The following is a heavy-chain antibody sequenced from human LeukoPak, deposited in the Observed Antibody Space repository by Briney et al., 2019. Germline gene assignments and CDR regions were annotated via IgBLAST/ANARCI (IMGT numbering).Heavy chain of an antibody. CDR1: GFTFSSYA. J-gene: IGHJ6*02. CDR2: ISGSGGST. D-gene: IGHD6-13*01. CDR3: ARSSSWVRYYYGMDV. V-gene: IGHV3-23*01. Sequence: PGGSLRLSCAASGFTFSSYAMSWVRQAPGKGLEWVSAISGSGGSTYYADSVKGRFTISRDNSKNTLYLQMNSLRAEDTAVYYCARSSSWVRYYYGMDVWGQGTTVTVSS.